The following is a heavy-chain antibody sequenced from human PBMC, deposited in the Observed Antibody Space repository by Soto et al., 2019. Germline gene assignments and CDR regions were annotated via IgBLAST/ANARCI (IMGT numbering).Heavy chain of an antibody. D-gene: IGHD1-26*01. J-gene: IGHJ6*02. CDR2: INPYSGGT. Sequence: ASVKVSCKASGYTLSGYYIHWVRQAPGQGLEWMGWINPYSGGTNYAQNFQGRVTMTRDTSISTGYMEMWRLGFDDTAVHYCARSIVGGTADYYGMDVWGQGTTVTVSS. CDR3: ARSIVGGTADYYGMDV. V-gene: IGHV1-2*02. CDR1: GYTLSGYY.